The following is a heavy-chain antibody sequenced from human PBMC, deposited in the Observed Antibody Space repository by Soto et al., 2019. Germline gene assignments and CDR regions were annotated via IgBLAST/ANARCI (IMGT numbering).Heavy chain of an antibody. D-gene: IGHD6-6*01. CDR1: GFTVSSNH. V-gene: IGHV3-53*01. CDR3: ARGPRIAALYYYYYGMDV. J-gene: IGHJ6*02. Sequence: GGSLRLSCAASGFTVSSNHMSWVRQAPGKGLEWVSVIYSGGSTYYADSVKGRFTISRDNSKNTLYLQMNSLRAEDTAVYYCARGPRIAALYYYYYGMDVWGQGTTVTVS. CDR2: IYSGGST.